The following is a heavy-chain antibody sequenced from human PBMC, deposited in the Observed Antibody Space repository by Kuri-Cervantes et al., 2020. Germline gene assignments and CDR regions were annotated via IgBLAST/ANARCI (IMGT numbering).Heavy chain of an antibody. CDR1: GGSFSGNY. J-gene: IGHJ4*02. D-gene: IGHD2-15*01. CDR2: ISHGGST. V-gene: IGHV4-34*01. Sequence: SETLSLTCAVYGGSFSGNYWSWIRQPPGKGLEWIGEISHGGSTSYNPSLKSRVTISTDTSKNQFSLKLSSVTASDTAVYYCAREVGSGGSCYSDYWGQGTLVTVSS. CDR3: AREVGSGGSCYSDY.